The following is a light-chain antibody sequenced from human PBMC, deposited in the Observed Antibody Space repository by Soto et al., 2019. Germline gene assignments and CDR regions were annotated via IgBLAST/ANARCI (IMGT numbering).Light chain of an antibody. CDR3: QQYDNWPPFT. CDR2: GAS. V-gene: IGKV3-15*01. CDR1: QSVGSH. J-gene: IGKJ3*01. Sequence: IVMTQSPVTLSVSPGERATLSCRASQSVGSHLAWYQQRPGQAPRLLIYGASYRATGIPPRFSGSGSGTDCALTISSLQSEDFAVYYCQQYDNWPPFTFGPGTQVAIK.